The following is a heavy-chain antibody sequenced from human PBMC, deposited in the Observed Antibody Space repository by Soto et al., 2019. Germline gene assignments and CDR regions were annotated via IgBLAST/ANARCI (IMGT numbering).Heavy chain of an antibody. D-gene: IGHD6-19*01. Sequence: GGSLRLSCAASGFTFSSYGMHWVRQAPGKGLEWVAVIWYDGSNKYYADSVKGRFTISRDNSKNTLYLQMNSLRAEDTAVYYCARDVWDSSGWYGFNYYYYGMDVWGQGTTVTVS. CDR3: ARDVWDSSGWYGFNYYYYGMDV. J-gene: IGHJ6*02. CDR2: IWYDGSNK. CDR1: GFTFSSYG. V-gene: IGHV3-33*01.